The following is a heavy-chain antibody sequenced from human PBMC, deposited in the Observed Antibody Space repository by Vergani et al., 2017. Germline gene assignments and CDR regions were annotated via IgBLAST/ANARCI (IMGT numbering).Heavy chain of an antibody. CDR2: IHTGGST. CDR1: GESIRSGSHY. D-gene: IGHD2-15*01. J-gene: IGHJ4*02. CDR3: ARSRPYCTSGSCPAI. Sequence: QVKLQESGPGLLKPSQTLSLTCTVSGESIRSGSHYWSWIRQPAGKGPEWIGHIHTGGSTDLNPPFKSRVSISVDNSKSQFSLKLNSVTVADTAVYYCARSRPYCTSGSCPAIWVQGTLVTVSS. V-gene: IGHV4-61*02.